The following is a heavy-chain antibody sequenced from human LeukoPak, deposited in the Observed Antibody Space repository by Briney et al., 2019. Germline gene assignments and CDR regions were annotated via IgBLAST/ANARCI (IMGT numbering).Heavy chain of an antibody. CDR3: ASGGDTAMVTGHTFDY. CDR2: INPSGGST. Sequence: AASVKVSCKASGYTFTSYGITWVRQAPGQGLEWMGIINPSGGSTSYAQKFQGRVTMTRDMSTSTVYMELSSLRSEDTAVYYCASGGDTAMVTGHTFDYWGQGTLVTVSS. CDR1: GYTFTSYG. V-gene: IGHV1-46*01. J-gene: IGHJ4*02. D-gene: IGHD5-18*01.